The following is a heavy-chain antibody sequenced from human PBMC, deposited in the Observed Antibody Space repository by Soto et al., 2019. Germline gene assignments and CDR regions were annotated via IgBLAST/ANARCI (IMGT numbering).Heavy chain of an antibody. V-gene: IGHV3-66*01. CDR2: IYSGGST. CDR3: ARDPWAADY. D-gene: IGHD3-16*01. CDR1: GFTVSTKY. J-gene: IGHJ4*02. Sequence: EVQLVESGGGLVQPGGSLRLSCAASGFTVSTKYMSWVRQAPGKGLEWGSVIYSGGSTFYADSVRGRFTSSRNNSKNTVNLQTNSLRGEDTAVYYCARDPWAADYWGQGTLVTVSS.